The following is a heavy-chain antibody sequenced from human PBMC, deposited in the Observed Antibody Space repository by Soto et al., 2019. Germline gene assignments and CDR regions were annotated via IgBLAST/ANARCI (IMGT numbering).Heavy chain of an antibody. CDR2: ITYNGDTI. Sequence: QVQLVESGGGLVXPGGSLXLSCAASGFXXXXXYMTXIXQAPGKGLEWLSYITYNGDTIYYADCVKGRFTISRDNAHNSLYLEMNSLRAEDTAIYYCARLRPTNTGGTFDIWGQGTMVTVSS. CDR1: GFXXXXXY. V-gene: IGHV3-11*01. J-gene: IGHJ3*02. CDR3: ARLRPTNTGGTFDI. D-gene: IGHD3-16*01.